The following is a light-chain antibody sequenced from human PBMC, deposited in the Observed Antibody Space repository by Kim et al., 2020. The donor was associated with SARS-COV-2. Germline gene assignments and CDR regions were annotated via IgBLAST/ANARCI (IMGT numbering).Light chain of an antibody. J-gene: IGLJ2*01. CDR1: SRDIGYYNS. CDR2: EVN. CDR3: TSHAGSSTFDVV. Sequence: VTISGPGTSRDIGYYNSVSWYQQHPGKAPKLLIYEVNKRPSGVPDRFSGSKSGNTASLTVSGLQADDEADYYCTSHAGSSTFDVVFGTGTKLTVL. V-gene: IGLV2-8*01.